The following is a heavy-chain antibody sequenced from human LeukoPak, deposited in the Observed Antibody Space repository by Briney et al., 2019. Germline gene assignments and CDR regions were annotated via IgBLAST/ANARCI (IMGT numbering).Heavy chain of an antibody. CDR2: IHHSGST. CDR3: ARETNGVVDY. D-gene: IGHD2-8*01. V-gene: IGHV4-30-2*01. CDR1: GGSISSGGYS. Sequence: SQTLSLTCAVSGGSISSGGYSWSWIRQPPGKGLEWIGYIHHSGSTYYNPSLKSRVTISVDRSKNQFSLKLSSVTAADTAVYYCARETNGVVDYWGQGTLVTVSS. J-gene: IGHJ4*02.